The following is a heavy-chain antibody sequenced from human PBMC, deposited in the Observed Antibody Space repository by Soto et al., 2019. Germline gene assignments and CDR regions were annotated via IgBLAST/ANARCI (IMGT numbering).Heavy chain of an antibody. Sequence: LRHPCTAAEVTMKTYTMGCVSKEPGKGLEWVSTIFSGVGGTRYAGSVTGRFTVSRDNSKNVMYLQMNNLGVADTVIYYCARDRLRDGIWALDYRGRGTLVTVSS. V-gene: IGHV3-23*01. D-gene: IGHD2-8*01. J-gene: IGHJ4*02. CDR3: ARDRLRDGIWALDY. CDR1: EVTMKTYT. CDR2: IFSGVGGT.